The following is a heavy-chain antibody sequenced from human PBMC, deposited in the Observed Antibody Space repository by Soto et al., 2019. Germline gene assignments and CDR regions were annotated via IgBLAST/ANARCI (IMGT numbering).Heavy chain of an antibody. CDR1: GFTLGTTGLS. V-gene: IGHV2-70*13. J-gene: IGHJ4*02. Sequence: SGPTLVNPTQTLTLTCTFSGFTLGTTGLSVNWIRQAPGKALEWLAVIDWDDDRFYSASLKTRLSISKDTSKNEVVLTMTNMDPVDTATYFCARSQGGMLYNSYFDFWGQGTLVTVSS. D-gene: IGHD2-8*01. CDR2: IDWDDDR. CDR3: ARSQGGMLYNSYFDF.